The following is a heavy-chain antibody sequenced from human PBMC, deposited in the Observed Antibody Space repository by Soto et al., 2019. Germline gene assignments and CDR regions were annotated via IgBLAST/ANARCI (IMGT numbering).Heavy chain of an antibody. Sequence: GGSLRLSCAASGFTFSSYWMSWVRQAPGKGLEWVANIKQDGSEKYYVDSVKGRFTISRDNAKNSLYLQMNSLRAEDTAVYYCESLIAALNWFDPWGQGTLVTVSS. CDR3: ESLIAALNWFDP. CDR1: GFTFSSYW. D-gene: IGHD6-13*01. J-gene: IGHJ5*02. CDR2: IKQDGSEK. V-gene: IGHV3-7*01.